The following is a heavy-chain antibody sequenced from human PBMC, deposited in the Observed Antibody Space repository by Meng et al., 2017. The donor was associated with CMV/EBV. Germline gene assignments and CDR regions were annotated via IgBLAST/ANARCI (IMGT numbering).Heavy chain of an antibody. CDR2: ISYDGSNK. V-gene: IGHV3-30-3*01. CDR1: GFIFSSYA. CDR3: AREYCSSISCYWGFRY. Sequence: GSLRLSCAASGFIFSSYAMHWVRQAPGKGLEWVAVISYDGSNKYYADSVKGRFTISRDNSKNTLYLQMNSLRAEDTAVYYCAREYCSSISCYWGFRYWGQGTLVTVSS. D-gene: IGHD2-2*01. J-gene: IGHJ4*02.